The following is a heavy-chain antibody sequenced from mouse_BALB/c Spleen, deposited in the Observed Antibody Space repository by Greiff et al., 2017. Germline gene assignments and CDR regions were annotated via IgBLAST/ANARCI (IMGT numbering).Heavy chain of an antibody. J-gene: IGHJ1*01. CDR2: INPSTGYT. Sequence: VQLQQSGAELAKPGASVKMSCKASGYTFTSYWMHWVKQRPGQGLEWIGYINPSTGYTEYNQKFKDKATLTADKSSSTAYMQLSSLTSEDSAVYYCARVRTGGYWYFEVWGAGTTVTVSS. CDR1: GYTFTSYW. CDR3: ARVRTGGYWYFEV. D-gene: IGHD3-3*01. V-gene: IGHV1-7*01.